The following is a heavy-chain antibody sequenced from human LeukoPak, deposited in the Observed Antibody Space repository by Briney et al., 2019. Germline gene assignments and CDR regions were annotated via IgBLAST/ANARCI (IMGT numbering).Heavy chain of an antibody. J-gene: IGHJ4*02. V-gene: IGHV5-51*01. Sequence: GESLKISCKGSGYSFSSYWIAWVRQMPGKGLEWMGVIYPRDSRTTYSPSFQDQVTISADKSISTAYLQWTSLKASDTAMYYCARHLSDITSSPNYWGAGTLVTVP. CDR2: IYPRDSRT. D-gene: IGHD2-2*01. CDR3: ARHLSDITSSPNY. CDR1: GYSFSSYW.